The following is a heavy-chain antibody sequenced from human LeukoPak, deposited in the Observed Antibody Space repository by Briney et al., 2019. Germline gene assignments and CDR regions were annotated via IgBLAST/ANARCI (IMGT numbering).Heavy chain of an antibody. CDR3: AREDLSRSSDPFYY. J-gene: IGHJ4*02. Sequence: RPSETLSLTCTVAGGSISSYYWNWIRQPPGKGLEWIGYIYYSGSTNYNPSLKSRLTISVDTSKNQFSLKLSSVTAADTAVYYCAREDLSRSSDPFYYWVQGTLVTVSS. V-gene: IGHV4-59*01. CDR2: IYYSGST. CDR1: GGSISSYY.